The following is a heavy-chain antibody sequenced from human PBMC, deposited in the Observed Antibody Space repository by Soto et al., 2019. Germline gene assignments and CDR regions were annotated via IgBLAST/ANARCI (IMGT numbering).Heavy chain of an antibody. J-gene: IGHJ6*02. V-gene: IGHV3-33*01. Sequence: GGSLRLSCAASGFTFSSYGMHWVRQAPGKGLEWVAVIWYDGSNKYYADSVKGRFTISRDNSKNTLYLQMNSLRAEDTAVYYCARGGTHYYYYYGMDVWGQGTTVTVSS. CDR1: GFTFSSYG. CDR3: ARGGTHYYYYYGMDV. CDR2: IWYDGSNK. D-gene: IGHD3-16*01.